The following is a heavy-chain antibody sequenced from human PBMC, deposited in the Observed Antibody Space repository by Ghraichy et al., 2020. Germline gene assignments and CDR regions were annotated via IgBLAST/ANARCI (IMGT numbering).Heavy chain of an antibody. V-gene: IGHV3-66*01. J-gene: IGHJ3*02. D-gene: IGHD3-22*01. Sequence: LNISCAASGFTVSSNYMSWVRQAPGKGLEWVSVIYSGGSTYYADSVKGRFTISRDNSKNTLYLQMNSLRAEDTAVYYCARDPYYYDSSGKGWGAFDIWGQGTMVTVSS. CDR3: ARDPYYYDSSGKGWGAFDI. CDR1: GFTVSSNY. CDR2: IYSGGST.